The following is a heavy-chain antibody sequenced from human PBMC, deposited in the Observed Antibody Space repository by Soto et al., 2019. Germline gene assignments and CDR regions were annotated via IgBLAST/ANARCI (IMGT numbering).Heavy chain of an antibody. CDR1: GGSRSNYG. CDR3: ARGDATKIVVTTYYAMDV. D-gene: IGHD3-9*01. V-gene: IGHV1-69*13. CDR2: IIPVFGTA. Sequence: ASVKVSCKASGGSRSNYGISWVLQAPGQGLEWMGGIIPVFGTANYAQKFQGKVTITADESTSIVYMGVTSLKSEDTAVYYCARGDATKIVVTTYYAMDVWGQGTTVTVS. J-gene: IGHJ6*02.